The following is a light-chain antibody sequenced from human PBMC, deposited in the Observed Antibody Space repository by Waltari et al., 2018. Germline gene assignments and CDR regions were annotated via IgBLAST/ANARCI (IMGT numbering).Light chain of an antibody. J-gene: IGLJ3*02. V-gene: IGLV2-14*01. CDR2: DVS. CDR1: SSDVGGYNY. Sequence: QSALTPPASVSGSPGQSITLSCTGTSSDVGGYNYVSWYQQHPGKAPKLMIYDVSNRPSGVSNRFSGSKSDNTASLTISGLQAEDEADYYCSSYTSSSTWVFGRGTKLTVL. CDR3: SSYTSSSTWV.